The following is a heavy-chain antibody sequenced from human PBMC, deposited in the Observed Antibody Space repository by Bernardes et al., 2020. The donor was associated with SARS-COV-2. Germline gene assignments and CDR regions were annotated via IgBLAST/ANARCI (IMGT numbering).Heavy chain of an antibody. J-gene: IGHJ6*02. V-gene: IGHV1-3*01. CDR1: GYTFTSYA. D-gene: IGHD5-12*01. Sequence: ASVKVSCKASGYTFTSYAMHWVRQAPGQRLEWMGWINAGNGNTKYSQKFQGRVTITRDASASTAYMELSSLRSEDTAVYYCASRGEMATPYGMDVWGQGTTVTVSS. CDR3: ASRGEMATPYGMDV. CDR2: INAGNGNT.